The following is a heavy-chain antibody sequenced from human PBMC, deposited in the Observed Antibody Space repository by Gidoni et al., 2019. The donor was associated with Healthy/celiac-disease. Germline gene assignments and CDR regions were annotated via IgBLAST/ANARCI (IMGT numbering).Heavy chain of an antibody. J-gene: IGHJ4*02. CDR2: ISSSSSYI. Sequence: EVQLVESGGGLVKPGGSLRLSCAASGFTFSSYSMNWVRQAPGKGMEWVSSISSSSSYIYYADSVKGRFTISRDNAKNSLYLQMNSLRAEDTAVYYCARDRGYSYGPLSDYWGQGTLVTVSS. CDR1: GFTFSSYS. D-gene: IGHD5-18*01. CDR3: ARDRGYSYGPLSDY. V-gene: IGHV3-21*01.